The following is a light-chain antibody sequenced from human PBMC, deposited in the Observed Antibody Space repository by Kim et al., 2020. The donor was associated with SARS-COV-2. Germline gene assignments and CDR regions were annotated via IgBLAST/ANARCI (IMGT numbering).Light chain of an antibody. V-gene: IGLV1-44*01. Sequence: GQSITISCSGSSPTIGSNTVTWHQQLPATAPKLLIYSNNQRPSGVPYRFSGSKSGTSASLAISGLQSEDEADYYCAAWDDSLNGVVFGGGTKLTVL. CDR2: SNN. CDR1: SPTIGSNT. J-gene: IGLJ2*01. CDR3: AAWDDSLNGVV.